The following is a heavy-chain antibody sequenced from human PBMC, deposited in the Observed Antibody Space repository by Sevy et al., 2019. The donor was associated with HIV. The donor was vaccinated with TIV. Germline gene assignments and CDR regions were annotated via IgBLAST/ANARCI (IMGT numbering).Heavy chain of an antibody. D-gene: IGHD6-13*01. CDR2: IKSKTDGGTT. CDR3: TTDRSTAGTLYYYYYYMDV. J-gene: IGHJ6*03. V-gene: IGHV3-15*01. CDR1: GFTFSNAW. Sequence: GGSLRLSCAASGFTFSNAWMSWVRQAPGKGLEWVGRIKSKTDGGTTDYAAPVKGRFTISRDDSKNTLYLQMNSLKTEDTAVYYCTTDRSTAGTLYYYYYYMDVWGKGTTVTVSS.